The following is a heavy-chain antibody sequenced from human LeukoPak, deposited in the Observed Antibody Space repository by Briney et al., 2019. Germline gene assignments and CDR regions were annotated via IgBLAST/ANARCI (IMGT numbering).Heavy chain of an antibody. CDR2: INPSGGST. Sequence: SVKVSCKASGYTFTSYYMHWVRQAPGQGLEWMGIINPSGGSTSYAQKFQGRVTMTRDTSTSTVYMELSSLRSEDTAVYYCAREEGAYDFWSGYYLNPFDYWGQGTLVTVSS. V-gene: IGHV1-46*01. CDR3: AREEGAYDFWSGYYLNPFDY. J-gene: IGHJ4*02. CDR1: GYTFTSYY. D-gene: IGHD3-3*01.